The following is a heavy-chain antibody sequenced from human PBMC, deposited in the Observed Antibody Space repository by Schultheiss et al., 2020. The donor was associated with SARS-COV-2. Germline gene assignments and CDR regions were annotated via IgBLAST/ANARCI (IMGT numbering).Heavy chain of an antibody. V-gene: IGHV2-5*02. CDR2: IYWDDDK. D-gene: IGHD4-17*01. Sequence: SGPTLVKPTQTLTLTCTFSGFSLSTSGVGVGWIRQPPGKALEWLALIYWDDDKRYSPSLKSRLTITKDTSKNQVVLTMTNMDPVDTGTYYCARPTNGDRFDYWGQGTLVTVSS. J-gene: IGHJ4*02. CDR3: ARPTNGDRFDY. CDR1: GFSLSTSGVG.